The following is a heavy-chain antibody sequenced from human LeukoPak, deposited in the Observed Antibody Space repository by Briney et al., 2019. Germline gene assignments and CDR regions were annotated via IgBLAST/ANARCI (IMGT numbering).Heavy chain of an antibody. CDR3: AKDRTFGGVIVIASNWFDP. CDR2: ISGDGRST. J-gene: IGHJ5*02. CDR1: GFTFSTYW. D-gene: IGHD3-16*02. Sequence: GGSLRLSCAASGFTFSTYWMNWVRQGPGTGLVWVARISGDGRSTNYADSVKGRFTISRDNSKNTLYLQMNSLRAEDTAVYYCAKDRTFGGVIVIASNWFDPWGQGTLVTVSS. V-gene: IGHV3-74*01.